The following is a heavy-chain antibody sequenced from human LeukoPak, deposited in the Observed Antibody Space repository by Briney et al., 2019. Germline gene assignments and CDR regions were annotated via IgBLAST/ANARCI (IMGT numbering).Heavy chain of an antibody. J-gene: IGHJ6*03. CDR1: GGSISSSSYY. Sequence: PSETLSLTCTVSGGSISSSSYYWGWIRQPPGKGLGWIGSIYYSGSTYYNPSLKSRVTISVDTSKNQFSLKLSSVTAADTAVYYCSVAVTRARDYMDVWGKGTTVTVSS. CDR2: IYYSGST. CDR3: SVAVTRARDYMDV. V-gene: IGHV4-39*01. D-gene: IGHD4-17*01.